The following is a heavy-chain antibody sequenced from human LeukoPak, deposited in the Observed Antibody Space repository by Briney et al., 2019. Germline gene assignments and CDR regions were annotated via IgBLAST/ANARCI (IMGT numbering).Heavy chain of an antibody. CDR1: GFTYSSYW. V-gene: IGHV3-74*01. CDR3: ARVSSWFGGLWFDP. J-gene: IGHJ5*02. Sequence: GGSLRLSCVASGFTYSSYWMHWVRQPPGKGLVWVSRINGDGSSTNYADSVKGRFTISRDNAKNTLYLQMNSLRAEDTAVYYCARVSSWFGGLWFDPWGQGTLVTVSS. CDR2: INGDGSST. D-gene: IGHD3-16*01.